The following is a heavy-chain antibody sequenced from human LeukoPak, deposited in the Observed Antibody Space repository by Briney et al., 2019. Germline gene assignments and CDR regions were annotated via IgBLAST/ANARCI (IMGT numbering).Heavy chain of an antibody. Sequence: GGSLRLSCAASGFTFSSYAMSWVRQAPGKGLEWVSTISGSGGSTYYADSVEGRFTISRDYSNNTVYLQMNSLRAEDTAVYYCVKEGEVVITHRFDSWGQGTLVTVSS. D-gene: IGHD3-22*01. V-gene: IGHV3-23*01. CDR2: ISGSGGST. CDR3: VKEGEVVITHRFDS. CDR1: GFTFSSYA. J-gene: IGHJ4*02.